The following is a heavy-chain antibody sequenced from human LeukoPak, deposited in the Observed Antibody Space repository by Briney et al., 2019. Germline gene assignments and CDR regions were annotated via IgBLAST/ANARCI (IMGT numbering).Heavy chain of an antibody. V-gene: IGHV1-18*01. Sequence: ASVKVSCTASGYTFTSYGISWVRQAPGQGLEWMGWISAYNGNTNYAQKLQGRVTMTTDTSTSTAYMELRSLRSDDTAVYYCARWGRYCSSTSCQFSGFDPWGQGTLVTVSS. J-gene: IGHJ5*02. CDR2: ISAYNGNT. CDR1: GYTFTSYG. D-gene: IGHD2-2*01. CDR3: ARWGRYCSSTSCQFSGFDP.